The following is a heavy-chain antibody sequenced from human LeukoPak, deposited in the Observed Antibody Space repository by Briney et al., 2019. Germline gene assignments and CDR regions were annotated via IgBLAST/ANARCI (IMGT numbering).Heavy chain of an antibody. J-gene: IGHJ5*02. Sequence: GGSLRLSCAASGFTFDDYAMSWVRQAPGKGLEWVSAISGSGGSTYYADSVKGRFTISRDNSKNTLYLQMNSLRAEDTAVYYCAKAPTSVVPAAANWFDPWGQGTLVTVSS. CDR1: GFTFDDYA. V-gene: IGHV3-23*01. CDR3: AKAPTSVVPAAANWFDP. CDR2: ISGSGGST. D-gene: IGHD2-2*01.